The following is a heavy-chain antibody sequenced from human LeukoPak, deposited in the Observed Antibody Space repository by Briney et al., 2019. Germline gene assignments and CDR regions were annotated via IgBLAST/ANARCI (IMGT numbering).Heavy chain of an antibody. J-gene: IGHJ6*02. CDR2: IIPIFGTA. V-gene: IGHV1-69*01. CDR1: GGTFSSYA. CDR3: ARAVYVRYCSGGSCPPHNYYYYGMDV. D-gene: IGHD2-15*01. Sequence: GATVKVSCKASGGTFSSYAISWVRQAPGQGLEWMGGIIPIFGTANYAQKFQGRVTITADESTSTAYMELSSLRSEDTAVYYCARAVYVRYCSGGSCPPHNYYYYGMDVWGQGTTVTVSS.